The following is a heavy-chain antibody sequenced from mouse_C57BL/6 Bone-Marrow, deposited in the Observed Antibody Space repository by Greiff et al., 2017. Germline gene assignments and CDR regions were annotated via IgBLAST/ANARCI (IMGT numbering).Heavy chain of an antibody. CDR2: VDPSDSYT. J-gene: IGHJ1*03. V-gene: IGHV1-69*01. D-gene: IGHD1-1*01. CDR1: GYTFTSYW. Sequence: QVQLQQPGAELVMPGASVKLSCKASGYTFTSYWMHWVKQRPGQGLEWIGEVDPSDSYTNYNQKFKGKSTLTVDKSSSTAYMQLSSLTSEDSAVYYCAITTVVATRDWYFDVWGRGTTVTVSA. CDR3: AITTVVATRDWYFDV.